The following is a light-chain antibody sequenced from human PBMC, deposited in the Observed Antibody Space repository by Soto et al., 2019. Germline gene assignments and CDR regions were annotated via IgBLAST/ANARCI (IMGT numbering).Light chain of an antibody. CDR2: GTS. Sequence: EIVLTHSPGTVYLSPGERATLSFSASQSVGSLYLAWYQQKPGQAPRLLMYGTSSRATGIPDRFSGSGSGTDFTLTISSLEPEDFAVYYCQHYGDSARTFGPGTRLEIK. CDR1: QSVGSLY. CDR3: QHYGDSART. J-gene: IGKJ5*01. V-gene: IGKV3-20*01.